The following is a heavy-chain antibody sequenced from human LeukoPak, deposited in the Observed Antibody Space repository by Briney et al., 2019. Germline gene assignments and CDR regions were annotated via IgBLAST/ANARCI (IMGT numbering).Heavy chain of an antibody. CDR2: ISYDGSNK. CDR3: AKDHGSSGWYGFDY. Sequence: GGSLRLSCAASGFTFGSYGMHWVRQAPGKGLEWVAVISYDGSNKYYADSVKGRFTISRDNSKNTLYLQMNSLRAEDTAVYYCAKDHGSSGWYGFDYWGQGTLVTVSS. V-gene: IGHV3-30*18. D-gene: IGHD6-19*01. CDR1: GFTFGSYG. J-gene: IGHJ4*02.